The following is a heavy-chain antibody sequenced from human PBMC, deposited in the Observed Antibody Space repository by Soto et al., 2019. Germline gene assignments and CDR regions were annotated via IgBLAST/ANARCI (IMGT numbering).Heavy chain of an antibody. CDR1: GFTFSSYD. V-gene: IGHV3-13*04. CDR3: ARAIGPTLFDY. D-gene: IGHD3-22*01. Sequence: EVQLVESGGGLVQPGGSLRLSCSASGFTFSSYDMHWVRQGPGKGLEWVSAIGTAGDTNYAGSVKGRFTISRENAKNSLYLQMHRLRAGDTAIYFCARAIGPTLFDYWGQGTLVTVSS. J-gene: IGHJ4*02. CDR2: IGTAGDT.